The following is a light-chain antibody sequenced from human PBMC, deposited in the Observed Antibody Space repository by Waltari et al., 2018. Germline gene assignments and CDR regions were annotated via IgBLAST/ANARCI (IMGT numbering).Light chain of an antibody. CDR3: CSYAGSSTLV. Sequence: QSALTQPASVSGSPGQSITISCTGTSSDVGSANLVSWYQQHPAKAPKLLIYEVRKRPSGVSNRFSGSKSGNTASLTISGLQAEDEADYYCCSYAGSSTLVFGGGTKLTVL. J-gene: IGLJ2*01. CDR2: EVR. V-gene: IGLV2-23*02. CDR1: SSDVGSANL.